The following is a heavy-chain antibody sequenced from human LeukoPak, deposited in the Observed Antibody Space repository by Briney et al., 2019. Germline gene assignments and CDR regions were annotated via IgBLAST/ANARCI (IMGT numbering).Heavy chain of an antibody. V-gene: IGHV1-2*02. D-gene: IGHD3-10*01. CDR1: GYTFTGYY. Sequence: ASVKVSCKASGYTFTGYYIHWVRQAPGQGLEWMGWINPHSRGTNYAQKFQGRVTMTRDTSISTAYMELTRLRSDDTAVYYCARVSGGGEFDPWGQGTLVTVSS. J-gene: IGHJ5*02. CDR3: ARVSGGGEFDP. CDR2: INPHSRGT.